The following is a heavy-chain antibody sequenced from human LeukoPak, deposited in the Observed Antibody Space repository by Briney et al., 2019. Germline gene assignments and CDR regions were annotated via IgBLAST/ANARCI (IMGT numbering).Heavy chain of an antibody. CDR2: ISANNGNT. D-gene: IGHD2-2*01. CDR1: GYTFTSYG. J-gene: IGHJ5*02. Sequence: ASVKVSCKASGYTFTSYGISWVRQAPGQGLEWMGWISANNGNTNYAQKVQGRVTMTTDTSTRTAYMELRSLRSDDMAVYYCARVPRYCSSTSCWIDWFDPWGQGTLVTVSS. CDR3: ARVPRYCSSTSCWIDWFDP. V-gene: IGHV1-18*03.